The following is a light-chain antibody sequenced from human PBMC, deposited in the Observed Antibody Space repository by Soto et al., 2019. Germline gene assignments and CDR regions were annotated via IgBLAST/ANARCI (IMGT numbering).Light chain of an antibody. CDR3: QQYNSFPT. V-gene: IGKV1-5*03. Sequence: DIQMTQSPSTLSASVGDRVTITCRASQSISSWLAWYQQKPGKAPKLLIYKASSLESGVPSRFSGSGSGTDFSLTISSLQPDEFATYYGQQYNSFPTFGHGTKVEIK. CDR2: KAS. J-gene: IGKJ1*01. CDR1: QSISSW.